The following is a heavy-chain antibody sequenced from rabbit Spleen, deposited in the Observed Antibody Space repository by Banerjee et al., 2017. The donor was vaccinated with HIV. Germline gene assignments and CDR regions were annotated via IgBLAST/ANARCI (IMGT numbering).Heavy chain of an antibody. CDR3: ARDTGSSFSSYGMDL. D-gene: IGHD8-1*01. J-gene: IGHJ3*01. CDR1: GFDFSSRYF. V-gene: IGHV1S45*01. Sequence: QEQLEESGGGLVKPEGSLTLTCTASGFDFSSRYFMCWVRQAPGKGLDLIACIDVSDDNTWYATWAKGRFTISKTSSTSVTLQMTSLTVADTATYFCARDTGSSFSSYGMDLWGQGTLVTVS. CDR2: IDVSDDNT.